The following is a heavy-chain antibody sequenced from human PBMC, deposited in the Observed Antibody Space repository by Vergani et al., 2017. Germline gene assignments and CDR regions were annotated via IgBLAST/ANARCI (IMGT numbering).Heavy chain of an antibody. D-gene: IGHD2-2*01. CDR2: INSVGSST. V-gene: IGHV3-74*01. J-gene: IGHJ6*02. Sequence: EVQLVESGGGLVQPGGSLRLSCAASGFTFSSYWMHWVRQAPGKGLVWVSRINSVGSSTSYADSVKGQFTISRDNAKNTLYLQMNSLRAEDTAVYYCARGYCSSTSCLLRGYYGMDVWGQGTTVTVSS. CDR3: ARGYCSSTSCLLRGYYGMDV. CDR1: GFTFSSYW.